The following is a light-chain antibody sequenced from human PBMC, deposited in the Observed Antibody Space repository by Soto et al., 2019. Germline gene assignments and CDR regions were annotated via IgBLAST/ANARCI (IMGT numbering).Light chain of an antibody. CDR2: LNSDGSH. V-gene: IGLV4-69*01. Sequence: QPVLTQSPSVSASLGASVNLTCTLSSGHSSSAIAWHQQRPEKGPRYLMKLNSDGSHNKGDGIPDRFSGSSSGAERYLTISSLQSEDEADYYCQTWGTGIRVFGGGTKVTVL. J-gene: IGLJ3*02. CDR1: SGHSSSA. CDR3: QTWGTGIRV.